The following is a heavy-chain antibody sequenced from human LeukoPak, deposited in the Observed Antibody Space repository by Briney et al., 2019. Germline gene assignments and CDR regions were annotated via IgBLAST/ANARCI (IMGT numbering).Heavy chain of an antibody. CDR1: GFTFSSYG. CDR2: ISYDGSNK. Sequence: GGSLRLSCGASGFTFSSYGIHWVRQAPGKGREWVAVISYDGSNKYFADSVKGRFAISRDNSKNMVYLQINSLRAEDTAVYYCAKGRGSLVRGVLSAEFDYWGQGTLVTVSS. J-gene: IGHJ4*02. D-gene: IGHD3-10*01. V-gene: IGHV3-30*18. CDR3: AKGRGSLVRGVLSAEFDY.